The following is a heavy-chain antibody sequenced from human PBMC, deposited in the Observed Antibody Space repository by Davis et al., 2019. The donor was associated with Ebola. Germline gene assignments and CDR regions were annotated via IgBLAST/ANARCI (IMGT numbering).Heavy chain of an antibody. CDR3: ARAVPATQNLDY. J-gene: IGHJ4*02. D-gene: IGHD2-15*01. V-gene: IGHV1-2*02. CDR2: INPNTGGT. CDR1: GYTFTDYF. Sequence: AASVTVSCKASGYTFTDYFMHWVRRAPGQGLEWMGWINPNTGGTNSAQKFQGRVTMTRATSMTTAYLELNSLRSDDTAVYYCARAVPATQNLDYWGQGTLVTVSS.